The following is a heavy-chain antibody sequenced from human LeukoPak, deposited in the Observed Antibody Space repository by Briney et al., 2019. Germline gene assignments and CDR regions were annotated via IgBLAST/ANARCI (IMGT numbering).Heavy chain of an antibody. J-gene: IGHJ4*02. CDR3: ARSGGYYYDSSGYYYKFLFSDY. CDR2: INHSGST. CDR1: GGPFSGYY. V-gene: IGHV4-34*01. Sequence: SETMSLTCDVYGGPFSGYYWSWILQPPGKGLEWIGEINHSGSTNYNPSLKSRVTISVDTSKNQFSLMLSSVTAADTAVYYCARSGGYYYDSSGYYYKFLFSDYWGQGTLVTVSS. D-gene: IGHD3-22*01.